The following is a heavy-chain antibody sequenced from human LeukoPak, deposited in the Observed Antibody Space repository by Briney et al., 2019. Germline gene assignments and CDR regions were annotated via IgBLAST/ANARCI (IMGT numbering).Heavy chain of an antibody. CDR2: INPNSGGT. D-gene: IGHD6-19*01. CDR3: ARTLGGSAVAGCSYYGMDV. Sequence: ASVKVSCMASGYTLTGYYMHWVRQAPGQGLAWMGWINPNSGGTHYAQKFQGRVTMTRDTSISTAYMELSRLRSDDTAVYYCARTLGGSAVAGCSYYGMDVWGQGTTVTVSS. J-gene: IGHJ6*02. V-gene: IGHV1-2*02. CDR1: GYTLTGYY.